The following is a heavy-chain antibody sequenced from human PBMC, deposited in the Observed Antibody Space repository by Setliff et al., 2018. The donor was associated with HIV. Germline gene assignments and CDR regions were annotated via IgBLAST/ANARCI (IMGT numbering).Heavy chain of an antibody. CDR2: IYYSGST. CDR1: GGSISSGGYY. J-gene: IGHJ4*02. CDR3: ASRAVAAFDY. V-gene: IGHV4-31*03. Sequence: TLSLTCTVFGGSISSGGYYWSWIRQHPGKGLEWIGYIYYSGSTYYNPSLKSRLTISLDTSKNQFSLKLSSVTAADTAVYYCASRAVAAFDYWGRGTLVTVSS. D-gene: IGHD6-19*01.